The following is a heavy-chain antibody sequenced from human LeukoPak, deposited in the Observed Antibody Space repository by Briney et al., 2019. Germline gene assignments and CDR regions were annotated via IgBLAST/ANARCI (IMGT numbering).Heavy chain of an antibody. CDR3: AKGRPPVYSNPFDY. CDR1: GFTFSSYG. D-gene: IGHD4-11*01. V-gene: IGHV3-30*18. CDR2: ISYDGSNK. Sequence: PGGSLRLSCAASGFTFSSYGMHWVRQAPGKGLEWVAVISYDGSNKYYADSVKGRFTISRDNSKNTLYLQMNSLRAEDTAVYYCAKGRPPVYSNPFDYWGQGTLVTVSS. J-gene: IGHJ4*02.